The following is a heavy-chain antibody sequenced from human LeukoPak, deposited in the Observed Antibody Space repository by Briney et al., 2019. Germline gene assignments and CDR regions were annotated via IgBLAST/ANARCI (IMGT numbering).Heavy chain of an antibody. CDR2: INSNSGSP. Sequence: ASVQVSCKASGYSFSGYYIHWVRQAPGQALEWLGWINSNSGSPYSPQKFQDRVTMTRDTSISTAYMELSSLRSDDMAIYYCARRAVKWEIPGRYHFDLWGQGTLVTVSS. D-gene: IGHD1-26*01. CDR3: ARRAVKWEIPGRYHFDL. CDR1: GYSFSGYY. V-gene: IGHV1-2*02. J-gene: IGHJ4*02.